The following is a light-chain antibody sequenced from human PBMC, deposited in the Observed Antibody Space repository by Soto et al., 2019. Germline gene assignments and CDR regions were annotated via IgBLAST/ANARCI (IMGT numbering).Light chain of an antibody. J-gene: IGLJ7*01. CDR2: DNT. CDR1: SSNIGAGYD. Sequence: QSVLTQPPSVAGGPGQRVTISCTGSSSNIGAGYDVHWYQQLPGTAPKLLIYDNTIRSSGVPDRFSGSKSGASASLAITGLQAEDEADYYCQSYDTSLSGVIFGGGTQLTVL. CDR3: QSYDTSLSGVI. V-gene: IGLV1-40*01.